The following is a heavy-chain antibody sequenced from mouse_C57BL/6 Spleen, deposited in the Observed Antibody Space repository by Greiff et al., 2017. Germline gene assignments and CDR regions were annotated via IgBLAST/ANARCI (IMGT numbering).Heavy chain of an antibody. V-gene: IGHV1-80*01. CDR3: AKQGYDYAWFAY. J-gene: IGHJ3*01. CDR1: GYAFSSYW. D-gene: IGHD2-4*01. CDR2: IYPGDGDT. Sequence: QVQLKESGAELVKPGASVKISCKASGYAFSSYWMNWVKQRPGKGLEWIGQIYPGDGDTNYNGKFKGKATLTADKSSSTAYMQLSSLTSEDSAVYFCAKQGYDYAWFAYWGQGTLVTVSA.